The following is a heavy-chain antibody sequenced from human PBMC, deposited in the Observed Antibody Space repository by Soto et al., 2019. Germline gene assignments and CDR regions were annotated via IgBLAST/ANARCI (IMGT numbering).Heavy chain of an antibody. CDR3: ARGGYDFWSGYWDYYYYYYMDV. J-gene: IGHJ6*03. V-gene: IGHV1-2*04. Sequence: ASVKVSCKASGYTFTGYYMHWVRQAPGQGLEWMGWINPNSGGTNYAQKFQGWVTMTRDTSISTAYMELGRLRSDDTAVYYCARGGYDFWSGYWDYYYYYYMDVWGKGTTVTVSS. CDR1: GYTFTGYY. D-gene: IGHD3-3*01. CDR2: INPNSGGT.